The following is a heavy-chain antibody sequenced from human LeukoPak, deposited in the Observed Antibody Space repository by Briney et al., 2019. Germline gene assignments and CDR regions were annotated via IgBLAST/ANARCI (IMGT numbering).Heavy chain of an antibody. J-gene: IGHJ4*02. CDR1: GYISTDYY. D-gene: IGHD5-24*01. V-gene: IGHV1-69*10. Sequence: SVKVSCKAAGYISTDYYMHWVRQAPGQERGWMGRIIPVLGIANYAQKFQGRVTITADKSTSTAYMELSSLRSEDTAVYYCARGGDGYNNFGYWGQGTLVTVSS. CDR2: IIPVLGIA. CDR3: ARGGDGYNNFGY.